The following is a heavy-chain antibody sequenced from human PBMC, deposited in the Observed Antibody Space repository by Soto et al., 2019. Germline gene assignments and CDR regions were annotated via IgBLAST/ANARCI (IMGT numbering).Heavy chain of an antibody. CDR3: ARAVYDFWSGYFYYYYMDV. CDR1: GFSLSTSGMC. D-gene: IGHD3-3*01. Sequence: SGPTLVNPTQTLTLTCTFSGFSLSTSGMCVSWIRQPPGKALEWLARIDWDDDKYYSTSLKTRLTISKDTSKNQVVLTMTNMDPVDTATYYCARAVYDFWSGYFYYYYMDVWGKGTTVTVSS. V-gene: IGHV2-70*11. CDR2: IDWDDDK. J-gene: IGHJ6*03.